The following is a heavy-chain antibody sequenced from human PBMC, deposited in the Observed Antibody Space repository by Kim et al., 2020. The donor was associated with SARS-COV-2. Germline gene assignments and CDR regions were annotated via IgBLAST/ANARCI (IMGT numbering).Heavy chain of an antibody. D-gene: IGHD6-19*01. V-gene: IGHV3-48*03. CDR2: ISGSGSTI. J-gene: IGHJ4*02. CDR3: ARDLGYNSAFY. CDR1: GFTFSRYE. Sequence: GGSLRLYCAASGFTFSRYEMNWVRQAPGKGLEWVSYISGSGSTIYYADSVKGRFTISRDNAKNSLYLQMNSLRGEDTAVYFCARDLGYNSAFYWGQGTLVTVSS.